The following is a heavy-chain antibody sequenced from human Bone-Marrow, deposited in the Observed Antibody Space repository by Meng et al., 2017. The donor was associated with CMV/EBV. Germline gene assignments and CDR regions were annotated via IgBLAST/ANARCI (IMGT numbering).Heavy chain of an antibody. CDR1: GYTFIGYY. D-gene: IGHD3-3*01. J-gene: IGHJ5*02. CDR2: INPNPNSGAT. CDR3: ARGLTPFRFLEWSHNSNWFDP. V-gene: IGHV1-2*02. Sequence: ASVKVSCKASGYTFIGYYIHWVRQAPGQGLEWMGWINPNPNSGATAYAQKFQGRVTMTRDTSISTAYMELSRLRSDDTAVYYCARGLTPFRFLEWSHNSNWFDPWGQGTLVTVSS.